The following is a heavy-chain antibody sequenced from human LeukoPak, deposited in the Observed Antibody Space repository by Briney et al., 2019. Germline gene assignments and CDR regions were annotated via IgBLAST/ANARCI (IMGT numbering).Heavy chain of an antibody. CDR2: ISGSGGST. CDR1: GFTFSSYA. J-gene: IGHJ6*02. CDR3: AKENWALLYYYYGMDV. D-gene: IGHD3-16*01. Sequence: PGGSLRLSCAASGFTFSSYAMSWVRQAPGEGMAWVSAISGSGGSTYYADSVKGRFTISRDNSKNTLYLQMNSLRAEDTAVYYCAKENWALLYYYYGMDVWGQGTTVTVSS. V-gene: IGHV3-23*01.